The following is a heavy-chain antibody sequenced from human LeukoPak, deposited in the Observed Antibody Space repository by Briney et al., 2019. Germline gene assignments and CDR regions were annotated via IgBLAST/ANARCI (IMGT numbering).Heavy chain of an antibody. CDR2: INWNGGST. Sequence: GGSLRLSCAASGFTFDDYGMSWVRQAPGKGPEWVSGINWNGGSTGYADSVKGRFTISRDNAKNSLYLQMNSLRAEDTALYYCARVRCSGGSCYFDYWGQGTLVTVSS. V-gene: IGHV3-20*04. J-gene: IGHJ4*02. CDR3: ARVRCSGGSCYFDY. D-gene: IGHD2-15*01. CDR1: GFTFDDYG.